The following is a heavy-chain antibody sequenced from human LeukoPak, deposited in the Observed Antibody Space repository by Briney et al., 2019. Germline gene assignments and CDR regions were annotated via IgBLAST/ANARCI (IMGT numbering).Heavy chain of an antibody. Sequence: GGSLRLSCAASVFTFSDHYMSGIPQAPAKGRQGVSCISSTYGTTYYADSVKGRFAISRDNAKNSLYLQMNSLRAEDTAIYYCVREGIVTGFPPDIWGQGTVVTVSS. D-gene: IGHD3-9*01. CDR1: VFTFSDHY. CDR2: ISSTYGTT. CDR3: VREGIVTGFPPDI. V-gene: IGHV3-11*01. J-gene: IGHJ3*02.